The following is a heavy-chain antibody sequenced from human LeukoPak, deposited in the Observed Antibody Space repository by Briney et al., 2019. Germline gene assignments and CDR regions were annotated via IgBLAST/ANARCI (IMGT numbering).Heavy chain of an antibody. CDR2: ISSSSSTI. V-gene: IGHV3-48*04. CDR1: GYTFSSYS. CDR3: ARGSMVYAVHNWFDP. Sequence: PGGSLRLSCAASGYTFSSYSMNWVRQAPGKGLEWVSYISSSSSTIYYADSVKGRFTISRDNAKSSLYLQMNSLRAEDTAVYYCARGSMVYAVHNWFDPWGQGTLVTVSS. D-gene: IGHD2-8*01. J-gene: IGHJ5*02.